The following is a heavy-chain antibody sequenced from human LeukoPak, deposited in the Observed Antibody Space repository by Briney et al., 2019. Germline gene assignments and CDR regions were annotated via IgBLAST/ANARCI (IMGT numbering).Heavy chain of an antibody. CDR3: ATSFGPVIAAAGTGAD. V-gene: IGHV3-30*03. CDR2: ISYDGNDK. J-gene: IGHJ4*02. CDR1: GFTFNSYG. D-gene: IGHD6-13*01. Sequence: PGRSLRLSCAASGFTFNSYGMHWVRQAPGKGLEWVAVISYDGNDKFYRDSVKGRFTISRDNSKNTLSLQMNSLRAEDTAVYYCATSFGPVIAAAGTGADWGQGTLVTVSS.